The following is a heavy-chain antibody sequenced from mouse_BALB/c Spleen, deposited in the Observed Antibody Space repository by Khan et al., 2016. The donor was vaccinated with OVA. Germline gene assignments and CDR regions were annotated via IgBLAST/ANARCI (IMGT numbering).Heavy chain of an antibody. CDR1: GYTFTDYY. D-gene: IGHD1-2*01. CDR3: ARRNYFGYTFAY. CDR2: ISPGSGDT. V-gene: IGHV1-77*01. Sequence: QVQLQQSGAELARPGASVKLSCKASGYTFTDYYINWVKQRTGQGLEWIGEISPGSGDTYYTEKFKGKATLTADKSSTTVYSQLISLTSEAAAVYFCARRNYFGYTFAYWGQGTLVTVSA. J-gene: IGHJ3*01.